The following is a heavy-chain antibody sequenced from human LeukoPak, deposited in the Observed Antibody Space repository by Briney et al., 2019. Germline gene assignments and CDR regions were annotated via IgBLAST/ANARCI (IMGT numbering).Heavy chain of an antibody. CDR3: ARGGIQVSGIDEFDY. CDR1: GFTFSSYA. D-gene: IGHD6-19*01. V-gene: IGHV3-23*01. J-gene: IGHJ4*02. Sequence: QPGGSLRLSCAASGFTFSSYAMSWVRQAPGKGLEWVSGISGRGSDGDRYYADSVKGRFTISRDNSKNTVYLQMNSLRAEDTAVYYCARGGIQVSGIDEFDYWGQGTLVTVSS. CDR2: ISGRGSDGDR.